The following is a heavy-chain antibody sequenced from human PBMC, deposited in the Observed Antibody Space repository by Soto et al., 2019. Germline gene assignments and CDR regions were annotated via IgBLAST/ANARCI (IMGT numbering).Heavy chain of an antibody. CDR1: GFTFSSYD. CDR3: ARVDSSGWHWFDP. V-gene: IGHV3-23*01. D-gene: IGHD6-19*01. Sequence: EVQLLESGGGLAQPGGSLRLSCAASGFTFSSYDMGWVRQAPGKGPDWVSSTSGTAGGAYYGYSVKGRFTISRDNSKSTLYLQMTSLRVEDTALYYCARVDSSGWHWFDPWGQGTLVTVSS. J-gene: IGHJ5*02. CDR2: TSGTAGGA.